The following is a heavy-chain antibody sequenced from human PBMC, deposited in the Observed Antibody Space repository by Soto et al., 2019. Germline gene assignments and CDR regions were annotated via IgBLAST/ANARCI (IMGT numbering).Heavy chain of an antibody. CDR3: ARMKLASLDH. Sequence: QVVLLQSGTEVKRPGSSVKVSCKASGVPFNSYGFAWVRQAPGRGLEWVGRINPASQLRNYEQSLQGRVTITADTSKTNAYMELGRLTSEDPAVYYCARMKLASLDHWGQGTLVTVSS. J-gene: IGHJ4*02. V-gene: IGHV1-69*09. CDR2: INPASQLR. CDR1: GVPFNSYG.